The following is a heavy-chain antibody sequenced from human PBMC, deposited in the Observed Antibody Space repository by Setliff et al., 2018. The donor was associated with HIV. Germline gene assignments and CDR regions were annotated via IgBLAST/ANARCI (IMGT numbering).Heavy chain of an antibody. V-gene: IGHV4-30-2*03. CDR1: GGSISSGGYS. CDR2: IYHSGST. D-gene: IGHD1-26*01. CDR3: GSSASYYY. Sequence: SETLSLTCAVSGGSISSGGYSWSWIRQPPGKGLEWIGSIYHSGSTYYNPSLKSRVTISVDTSKNHFSLKLSSVTAADTAVYYCGSSASYYYWGQGTLVTVSS. J-gene: IGHJ4*02.